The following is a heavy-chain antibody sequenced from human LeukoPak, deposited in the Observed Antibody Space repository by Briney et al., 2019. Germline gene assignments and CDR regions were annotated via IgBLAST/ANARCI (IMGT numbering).Heavy chain of an antibody. Sequence: SQTLSLTCAISGGSVSSNSAAWSWIRQSPSRGLEWLGRTYYRSKWYTEYAVSVKSRITINPDTSKNQFSLQLNSVTPEDTAVYYCARGSYTSTWFWGQGTLVTVSS. J-gene: IGHJ4*02. CDR2: TYYRSKWYT. CDR3: ARGSYTSTWF. D-gene: IGHD6-13*01. V-gene: IGHV6-1*01. CDR1: GGSVSSNSAA.